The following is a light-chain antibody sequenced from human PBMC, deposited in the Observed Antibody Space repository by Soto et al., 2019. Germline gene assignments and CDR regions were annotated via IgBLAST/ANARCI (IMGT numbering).Light chain of an antibody. CDR3: QQSYSTPET. V-gene: IGKV1-39*01. J-gene: IGKJ1*01. Sequence: EMQMTQSPSYLSASVGDRVNITSRASQSISSYLNWYQQKPGKAPKLLIYAASSLQSGVPSRFSGSGSGTDFTLTISSLQPEDFATYYCQQSYSTPETFGQGTKVDIK. CDR2: AAS. CDR1: QSISSY.